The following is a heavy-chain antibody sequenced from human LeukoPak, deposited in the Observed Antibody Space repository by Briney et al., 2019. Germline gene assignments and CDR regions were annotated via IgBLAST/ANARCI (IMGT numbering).Heavy chain of an antibody. V-gene: IGHV1-8*01. CDR1: GYTFTSYD. CDR2: MNPNSGNT. CDR3: ARGHYGDYYYYMDV. J-gene: IGHJ6*03. Sequence: ASVKVSCKASGYTFTSYDINWVRQATGQGLEWMGWMNPNSGNTGCAQKFQGRVTMTRNTSISTAYMELSSLRSEDTAVYYCARGHYGDYYYYMDVWGKGTTVTVSS. D-gene: IGHD4-17*01.